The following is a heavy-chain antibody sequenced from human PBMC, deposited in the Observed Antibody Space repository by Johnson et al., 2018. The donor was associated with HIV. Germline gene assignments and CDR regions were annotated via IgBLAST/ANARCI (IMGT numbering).Heavy chain of an antibody. CDR3: AKERGTYYVVDSFDI. V-gene: IGHV3-33*06. J-gene: IGHJ3*02. Sequence: QVQLVESGGGVVQPGRSLRLSCAASGFTFNSYGMHWVRQAPGKGLEWVAVIWYDGSNKYYADSVKGRFTISRDNSKNTLYLQMNSLRAEDTAVYYFAKERGTYYVVDSFDIWGQGTMVTVSS. CDR1: GFTFNSYG. D-gene: IGHD1-26*01. CDR2: IWYDGSNK.